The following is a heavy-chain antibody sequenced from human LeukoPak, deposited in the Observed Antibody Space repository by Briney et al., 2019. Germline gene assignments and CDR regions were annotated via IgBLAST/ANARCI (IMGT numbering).Heavy chain of an antibody. CDR3: ASIQTANWDY. Sequence: ASVKVSCKASGGTFSSYAISWVRQAPGQGLEWMGRIIPIFGIANYAQKFQGRVTITADKSTSTAYMELSSLRSEDTAVYYRASIQTANWDYWGQGTLVTVSS. J-gene: IGHJ4*02. CDR1: GGTFSSYA. D-gene: IGHD5-18*01. V-gene: IGHV1-69*04. CDR2: IIPIFGIA.